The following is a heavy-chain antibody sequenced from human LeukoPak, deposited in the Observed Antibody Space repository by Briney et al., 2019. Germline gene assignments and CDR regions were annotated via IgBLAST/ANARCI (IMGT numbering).Heavy chain of an antibody. V-gene: IGHV3-53*01. Sequence: GGSLRLSCAASGFTVSSNYMSWVRQAPGKGLEWVSVIYSGGSTYYADSVKGRFTISRDNSKNTLYLQMNSLRAEDTAVHYCARAEGSGYDYYFAYWGQGTLVTVSS. J-gene: IGHJ4*02. D-gene: IGHD5-12*01. CDR2: IYSGGST. CDR1: GFTVSSNY. CDR3: ARAEGSGYDYYFAY.